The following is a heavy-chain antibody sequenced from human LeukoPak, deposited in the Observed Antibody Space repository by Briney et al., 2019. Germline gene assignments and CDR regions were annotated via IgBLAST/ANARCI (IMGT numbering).Heavy chain of an antibody. CDR3: ARDGGGSFDY. CDR2: IYYSGST. Sequence: LETLSLTCTVSGGFVSSGSYYWSWTRQPPGKGLEWIGYIYYSGSTNYNPSLKSRVTISVDTSKNQFALKLSSVTAADTAVYYCARDGGGSFDYWGQGTLVTVSS. D-gene: IGHD2-15*01. CDR1: GGFVSSGSYY. J-gene: IGHJ4*02. V-gene: IGHV4-61*01.